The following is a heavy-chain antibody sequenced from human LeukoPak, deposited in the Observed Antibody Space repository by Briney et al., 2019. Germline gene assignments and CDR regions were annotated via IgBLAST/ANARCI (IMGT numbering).Heavy chain of an antibody. CDR1: GYTFTGYY. CDR2: INPNSGGT. Sequence: ASVNVSCKASGYTFTGYYMHWVRQAPGQGLEWMGWINPNSGGTNYAQKFQGRVTMTRDTSISTAYMELSRLRSGDTAVYYCARDDYGDSVGGAFDIWGQGTMVTVSS. CDR3: ARDDYGDSVGGAFDI. V-gene: IGHV1-2*02. J-gene: IGHJ3*02. D-gene: IGHD4-17*01.